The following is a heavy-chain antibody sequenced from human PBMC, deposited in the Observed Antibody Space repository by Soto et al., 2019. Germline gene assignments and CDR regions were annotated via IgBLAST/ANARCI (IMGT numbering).Heavy chain of an antibody. J-gene: IGHJ3*02. CDR2: IYPGDSDT. CDR1: GYSFTSYW. Sequence: GESLKISCKGSGYSFTSYWIGWVRQMPGKGLEWMGIIYPGDSDTRYSPSFQGQVTISADKSISTAYLQWSSLKASDTAMYYCARMGDCSGGSCYFLSFGEGNDAFDIWGQGTMVTVSS. V-gene: IGHV5-51*01. D-gene: IGHD2-15*01. CDR3: ARMGDCSGGSCYFLSFGEGNDAFDI.